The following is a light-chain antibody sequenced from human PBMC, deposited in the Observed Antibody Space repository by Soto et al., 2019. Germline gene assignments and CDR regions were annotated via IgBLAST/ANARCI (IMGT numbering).Light chain of an antibody. CDR1: SSNIGSNY. Sequence: QSVVTQPPSASGTPGQRVTISCSGSSSNIGSNYVYWYQHLPGTAPKVLIYKNNHRPSGVPDRFSGSKSDTSASLAISGLRSEDDAHYYCAVWDDTLSGVVFGGGTKLTVL. CDR3: AVWDDTLSGVV. CDR2: KNN. J-gene: IGLJ3*02. V-gene: IGLV1-47*01.